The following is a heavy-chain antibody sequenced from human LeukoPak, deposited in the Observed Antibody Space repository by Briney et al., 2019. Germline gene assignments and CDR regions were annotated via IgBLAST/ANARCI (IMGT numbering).Heavy chain of an antibody. V-gene: IGHV4-39*01. CDR2: IYYSGTT. CDR3: ARYYYDSSGYFVGGNYFDY. D-gene: IGHD3-22*01. J-gene: IGHJ4*02. CDR1: VGSISSSSYY. Sequence: SETLSLTCTVSVGSISSSSYYRGWIRQPSGKGLEWIGSIYYSGTTYYNPSLKSRVTISVDTSKNQFSLKLSSVTAADTAVYYCARYYYDSSGYFVGGNYFDYWGQGTLVTVSS.